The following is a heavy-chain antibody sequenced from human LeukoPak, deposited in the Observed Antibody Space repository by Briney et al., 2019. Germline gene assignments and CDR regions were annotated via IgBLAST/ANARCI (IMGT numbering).Heavy chain of an antibody. V-gene: IGHV1-18*01. J-gene: IGHJ5*02. CDR3: ARMGDFWGGANWFDP. CDR2: ISAYNGNT. Sequence: ASVKVSCKASGYTFTSYGISWVRQAPGQGLEWMGWISAYNGNTNYAQKLQGRVTMTTDTSTSTAYMELRSLRSDDTAVYYCARMGDFWGGANWFDPWGQGTLVTVSS. CDR1: GYTFTSYG. D-gene: IGHD3-3*01.